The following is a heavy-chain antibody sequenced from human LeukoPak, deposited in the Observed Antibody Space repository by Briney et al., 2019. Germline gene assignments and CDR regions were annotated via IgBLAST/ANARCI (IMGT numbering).Heavy chain of an antibody. V-gene: IGHV1-18*04. CDR2: ISAYNGNT. J-gene: IGHJ5*02. Sequence: ASVKVSCKASGYTFTSYGIGWVRQAPGQGLEWMGWISAYNGNTNYAQKLQGRVTMTTDTSTSTAYMELRSLRSDDTAMYYCARDRYCSSTSCYRGRFDPWGQGTLVTVSS. D-gene: IGHD2-2*01. CDR1: GYTFTSYG. CDR3: ARDRYCSSTSCYRGRFDP.